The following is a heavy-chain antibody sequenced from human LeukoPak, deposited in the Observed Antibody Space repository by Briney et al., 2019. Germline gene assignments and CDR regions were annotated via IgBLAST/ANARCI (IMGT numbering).Heavy chain of an antibody. J-gene: IGHJ5*02. Sequence: SETLSLTCTVSGGSISSYYWSWIRQPPGKGLEWIGYIYYSGSTNYNPSLKSRVTISVDTSKNQFSLKLSSVTAADTAVYYCAREGFGEINWFDPWGQGTLVTVSS. CDR1: GGSISSYY. D-gene: IGHD3-10*01. V-gene: IGHV4-59*12. CDR3: AREGFGEINWFDP. CDR2: IYYSGST.